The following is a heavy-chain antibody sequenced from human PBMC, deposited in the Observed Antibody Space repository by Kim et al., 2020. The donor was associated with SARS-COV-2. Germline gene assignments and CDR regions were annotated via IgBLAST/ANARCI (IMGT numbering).Heavy chain of an antibody. Sequence: ASVKVSCKASGYTFTGYYMHWVRQAPGQGLEWMGWINPNSGGTNYAQKFQGWVTMTRDTSISTAYMELSRLRSDDTAVYYCARDEMATIGADYWGQGTLVTVSS. CDR2: INPNSGGT. J-gene: IGHJ4*02. D-gene: IGHD5-12*01. CDR1: GYTFTGYY. V-gene: IGHV1-2*04. CDR3: ARDEMATIGADY.